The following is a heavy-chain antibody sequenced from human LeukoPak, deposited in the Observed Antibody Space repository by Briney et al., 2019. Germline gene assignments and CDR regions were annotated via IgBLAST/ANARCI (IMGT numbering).Heavy chain of an antibody. CDR2: LNSDGNNT. Sequence: PGGSLRLSCAASGFTFNTYWMHWVRQAPGKGLVWVSRLNSDGNNTAYADSVKGRFTISRDNAKNTLHLQMNSLGAEDTAVYYCARVAGGSQPYYFDYWGQGTLVTVSS. V-gene: IGHV3-74*01. D-gene: IGHD1-26*01. J-gene: IGHJ4*02. CDR1: GFTFNTYW. CDR3: ARVAGGSQPYYFDY.